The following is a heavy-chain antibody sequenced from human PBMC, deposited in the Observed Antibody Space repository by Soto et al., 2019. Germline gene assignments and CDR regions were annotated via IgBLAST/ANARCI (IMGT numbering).Heavy chain of an antibody. CDR2: MYWVDDK. Sequence: QITLKESGPALVKPTQPLTLTCTFPGFSLSTSGVCVGWIRQPPGTALEWLALMYWVDDKRYSPSLKSRLTITKDTSKSQVVLTLTNMDPVNTATYYCARSSAMIGMDTFDIWGQGIMVTVSS. CDR3: ARSSAMIGMDTFDI. J-gene: IGHJ3*02. CDR1: GFSLSTSGVC. V-gene: IGHV2-5*02. D-gene: IGHD3-22*01.